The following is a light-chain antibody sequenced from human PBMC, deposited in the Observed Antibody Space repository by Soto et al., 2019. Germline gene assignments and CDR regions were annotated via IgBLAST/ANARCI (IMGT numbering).Light chain of an antibody. CDR2: AAS. CDR3: QQYNHYPLT. CDR1: RAITNS. V-gene: IGKV1-16*02. Sequence: DIQMTQSPSSLSASVGDRVTITCRASRAITNSLAWFQQKPGKAPKCLIYAASSLQSGVPSKFSGSGSGTDFTLTIDSLQPEDFATYYCQQYNHYPLTFGQGTRLEIK. J-gene: IGKJ5*01.